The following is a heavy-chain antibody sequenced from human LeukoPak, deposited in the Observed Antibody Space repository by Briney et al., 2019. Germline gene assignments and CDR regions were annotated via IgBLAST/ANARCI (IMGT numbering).Heavy chain of an antibody. D-gene: IGHD5-18*01. J-gene: IGHJ4*02. CDR3: SRLRGYSYGYADY. CDR2: ISSSGSTI. Sequence: GGSLRLSCAASGFSFSSYSMNWVRQARGKELEWVSYISSSGSTIDYADSVKGRFTISRDNAKNSLYLQMNSLRAEDTAVYYCSRLRGYSYGYADYWGQGTLVTVSS. V-gene: IGHV3-48*04. CDR1: GFSFSSYS.